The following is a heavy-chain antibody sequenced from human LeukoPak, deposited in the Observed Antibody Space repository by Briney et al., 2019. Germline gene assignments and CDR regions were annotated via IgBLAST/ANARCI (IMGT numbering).Heavy chain of an antibody. CDR3: ARHPPAPTYYDFWSGVYGVDV. V-gene: IGHV4-59*08. J-gene: IGHJ6*02. CDR1: GGSISSYY. CDR2: IYYSGST. Sequence: SETLSLTCTVSGGSISSYYWSWIRQPPGKGLEWIGYIYYSGSTNYNPSLKSRVTISVDTSKNQFSLKLSSVTAADTAVYYCARHPPAPTYYDFWSGVYGVDVWGQGTTVTVSS. D-gene: IGHD3-3*01.